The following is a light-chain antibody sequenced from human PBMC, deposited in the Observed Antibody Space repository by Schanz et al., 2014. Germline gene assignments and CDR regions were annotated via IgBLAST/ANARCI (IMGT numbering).Light chain of an antibody. J-gene: IGKJ5*01. CDR2: DAS. Sequence: EIVLTQSPGTLSLSPGERATLSCRASQSVSSIDLAWYQQKPGQAPRLLLYDASNRATGIPARFSGSGSGTDFTLTISSLEPEDFAVYYCQQRSTGVTFGQGTRLEIK. CDR3: QQRSTGVT. CDR1: QSVSSID. V-gene: IGKV3D-20*02.